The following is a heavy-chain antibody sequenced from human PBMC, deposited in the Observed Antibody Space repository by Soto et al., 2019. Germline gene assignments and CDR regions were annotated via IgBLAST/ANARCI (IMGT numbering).Heavy chain of an antibody. Sequence: SVKVSCKASGGTFSSYAISWVRQAPGQGLEWMGGIIPIFGTANYAQKFQGRVTITADESTSTAYMELSSLRSEDTAVYYCAREYCSGGSCYENGMDVWGQGTTVTVSS. J-gene: IGHJ6*02. D-gene: IGHD2-15*01. CDR2: IIPIFGTA. V-gene: IGHV1-69*13. CDR1: GGTFSSYA. CDR3: AREYCSGGSCYENGMDV.